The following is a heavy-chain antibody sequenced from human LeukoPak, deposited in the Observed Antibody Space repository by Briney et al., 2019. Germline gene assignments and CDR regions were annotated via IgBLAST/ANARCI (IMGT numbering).Heavy chain of an antibody. CDR3: ARAYYYGPGDHYYGMDV. J-gene: IGHJ6*02. D-gene: IGHD3-10*01. CDR2: IYYSGST. V-gene: IGHV4-59*01. Sequence: PSETLSLTCTVSGGSISSYYWSWIRQPPGKGLEWIGYIYYSGSTNYNPSLKSRVTISVDTSKNQFSLKLSSVTAADTAVYYCARAYYYGPGDHYYGMDVWGQGTTVTVSS. CDR1: GGSISSYY.